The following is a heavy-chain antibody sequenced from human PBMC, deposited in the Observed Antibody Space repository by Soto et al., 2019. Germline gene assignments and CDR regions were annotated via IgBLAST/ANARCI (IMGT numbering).Heavy chain of an antibody. D-gene: IGHD7-27*01. CDR2: IIPIFVTA. CDR1: GGTFSSYA. Sequence: QVQLVQSVAEVKKPGSSVQVSCKASGGTFSSYAISWVLQAPGQGLEWMGGIIPIFVTANYAQKFQGRVTITADESTSTAYMELSSLRSEDTAVYYCARDSVHVRLGGDYWGQGTLVTVSS. V-gene: IGHV1-69*01. CDR3: ARDSVHVRLGGDY. J-gene: IGHJ4*02.